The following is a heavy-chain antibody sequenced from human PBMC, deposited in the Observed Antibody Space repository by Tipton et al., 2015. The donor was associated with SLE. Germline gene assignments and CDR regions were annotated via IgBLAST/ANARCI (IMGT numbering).Heavy chain of an antibody. J-gene: IGHJ4*02. CDR1: GFTFSNSA. Sequence: GSLRLSCEASGFTFSNSAMRWVRQAPGKGLAWVSAISPSTTTTSYADSVQGRFTISRDNSKSTVYLQMNNLRVGDTALYYCAKVRHGDYGHSFDFWGQGALVTVSS. CDR2: ISPSTTTT. CDR3: AKVRHGDYGHSFDF. D-gene: IGHD4-17*01. V-gene: IGHV3-23*01.